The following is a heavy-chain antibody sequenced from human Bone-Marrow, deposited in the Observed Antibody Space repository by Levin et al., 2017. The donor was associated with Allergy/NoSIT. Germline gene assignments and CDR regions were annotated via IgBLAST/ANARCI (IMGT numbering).Heavy chain of an antibody. V-gene: IGHV5-51*01. CDR3: ARPISVADWYFDL. J-gene: IGHJ2*01. CDR2: IYPGDSDT. Sequence: GESLKISCKGSGYRFTSYWIGWVRQMPGKGLEWMGIIYPGDSDTTYSPSFQGQVTISADKSISTAYLQWSSLKASDTAMYYCARPISVADWYFDLWGRGTLVTVSS. D-gene: IGHD6-19*01. CDR1: GYRFTSYW.